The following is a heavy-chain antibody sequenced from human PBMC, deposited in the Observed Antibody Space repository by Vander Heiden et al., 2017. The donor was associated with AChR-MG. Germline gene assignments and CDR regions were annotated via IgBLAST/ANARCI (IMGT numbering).Heavy chain of an antibody. D-gene: IGHD3-9*01. CDR2: IYYSGST. CDR3: ARANDSLTGGYYMDV. CDR1: GGSISSYY. Sequence: QVQLQESGPGLVKPSETLSLTCTVSGGSISSYYWSWIRQPPGKGLEWIVYIYYSGSTNYNPSLKSRVTISVDTSKNQFSLKLSSVTAADTAVHYCARANDSLTGGYYMDVWGKGTTVTVSS. V-gene: IGHV4-59*01. J-gene: IGHJ6*03.